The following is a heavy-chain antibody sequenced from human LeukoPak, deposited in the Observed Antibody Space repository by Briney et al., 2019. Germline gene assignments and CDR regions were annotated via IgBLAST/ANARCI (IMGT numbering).Heavy chain of an antibody. J-gene: IGHJ4*02. CDR2: IYHSGST. Sequence: PSETLSLTCTVSGYSISSGYYWDWIRQPPGKGLEWIGSIYHSGSTYYNLSLKSRVTFSVDTSKNQFSLILSSVTAADTAVYYCARRIAVAALDYWGQGTLVTVSS. D-gene: IGHD6-19*01. CDR3: ARRIAVAALDY. CDR1: GYSISSGYY. V-gene: IGHV4-38-2*02.